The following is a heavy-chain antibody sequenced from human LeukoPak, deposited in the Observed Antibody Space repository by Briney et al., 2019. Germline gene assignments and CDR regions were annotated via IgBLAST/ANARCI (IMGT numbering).Heavy chain of an antibody. D-gene: IGHD2-21*02. CDR1: GGTFSSYA. V-gene: IGHV1-69*13. Sequence: SVKVSCKPSGGTFSSYAISWVRQAPGPGGKDLGGFIPIFGIANYAQKFQGRVTITADESTSTAYMELSSLRSEDTAVYYCARGRGFFCGGDCYSGTDNWFDPWGQGTLVTVSS. CDR3: ARGRGFFCGGDCYSGTDNWFDP. CDR2: FIPIFGIA. J-gene: IGHJ5*02.